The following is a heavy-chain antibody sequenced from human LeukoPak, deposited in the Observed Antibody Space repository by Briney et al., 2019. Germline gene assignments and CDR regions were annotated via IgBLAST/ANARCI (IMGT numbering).Heavy chain of an antibody. CDR2: INWDARGT. D-gene: IGHD1-26*01. CDR3: VKNYHQGGSGTYFGS. CDR1: GFTFDDFA. Sequence: GRSLRLSCAASGFTFDDFAMSGVRQAPGKGLEWVSLINWDARGTSYADYADSVEGRFTISRDNSKNSLFLQMNSLRAGDTALYYCVKNYHQGGSGTYFGSWGQGTLVTVSS. V-gene: IGHV3-43D*03. J-gene: IGHJ4*02.